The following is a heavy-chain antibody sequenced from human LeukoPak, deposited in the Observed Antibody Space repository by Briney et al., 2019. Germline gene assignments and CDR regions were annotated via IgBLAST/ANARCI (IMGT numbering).Heavy chain of an antibody. CDR1: GFTFSSYA. CDR3: ARDIEVVTAAHYYYYGMAV. D-gene: IGHD2-21*02. CDR2: ISSSGGST. V-gene: IGHV3-64*01. Sequence: PGGSLRLSCAASGFTFSSYAMHWVRQAPGKGLEYVSAISSSGGSTYYANSVKGRFTISRDNSKKSLYLQMGSLRAEDMAVYYCARDIEVVTAAHYYYYGMAVARQGTTATVSS. J-gene: IGHJ6*01.